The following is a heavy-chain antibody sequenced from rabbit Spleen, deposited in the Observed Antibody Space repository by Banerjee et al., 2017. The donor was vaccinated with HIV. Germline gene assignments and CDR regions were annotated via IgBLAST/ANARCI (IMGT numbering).Heavy chain of an antibody. D-gene: IGHD1-1*01. CDR3: GRGGTSSTILYIYYGGMDL. J-gene: IGHJ6*01. CDR2: IYDGSSGTT. Sequence: QEQLEESGGDLVKPEGSLTLTCTASGFSFSSDYYMCWVRQAPGKGLEWIACIYDGSSGTTYYANWAKGRFTISKTSSTTVTLQMTSLTAADTATYFCGRGGTSSTILYIYYGGMDLWGPGTLVTVS. CDR1: GFSFSSDYY. V-gene: IGHV1S45*01.